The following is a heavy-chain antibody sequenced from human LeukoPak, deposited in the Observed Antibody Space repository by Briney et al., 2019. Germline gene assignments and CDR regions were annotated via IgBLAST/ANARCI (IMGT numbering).Heavy chain of an antibody. V-gene: IGHV4-39*07. CDR1: GGSISSSSYY. CDR2: IYYSGST. CDR3: ARTILTGYYFIDY. J-gene: IGHJ4*02. D-gene: IGHD3-9*01. Sequence: PSETLSLTCTVSGGSISSSSYYWGWIRQPPGKGLEWIGSIYYSGSTYYNPSLKSRVTISVDTSKNQFSLKLSSVTAADTAVYYCARTILTGYYFIDYWGQGTLVTVSS.